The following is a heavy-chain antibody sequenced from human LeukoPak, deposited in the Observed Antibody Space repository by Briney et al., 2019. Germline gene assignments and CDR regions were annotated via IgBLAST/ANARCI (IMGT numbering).Heavy chain of an antibody. D-gene: IGHD2-2*03. Sequence: SETLSLTCTVSGGSISNYYWSWIRQPAGKGLEWIGLIYARGNTNYNPSLKSRVTISVDTSKNQFSLKLSSVTAADTAVYYCARHWGWIGGVDYWGQGTLVTVSS. CDR3: ARHWGWIGGVDY. CDR2: IYARGNT. V-gene: IGHV4-4*07. CDR1: GGSISNYY. J-gene: IGHJ4*02.